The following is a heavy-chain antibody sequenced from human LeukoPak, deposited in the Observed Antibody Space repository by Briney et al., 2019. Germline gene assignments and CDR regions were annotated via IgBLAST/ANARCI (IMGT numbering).Heavy chain of an antibody. D-gene: IGHD1-26*01. CDR1: GFNFNNYW. J-gene: IGHJ4*02. CDR3: ARFTRRYSGDY. Sequence: GGSLRLSCAASGFNFNNYWMSWLRQAPGKGLEWVANIKDDGSEEYYVDSVKGRFTIVRDNAYNSLYLQMNSLRVEDTAIYFFARFTRRYSGDYWGQGTLVSVSS. V-gene: IGHV3-7*03. CDR2: IKDDGSEE.